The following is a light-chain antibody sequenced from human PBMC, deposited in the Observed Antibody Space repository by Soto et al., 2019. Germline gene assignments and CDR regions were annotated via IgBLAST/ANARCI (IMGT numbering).Light chain of an antibody. V-gene: IGKV1-39*01. Sequence: DIPMTQSPSSLSASVGDRVTITCRASQSIDSYLNWYQQMPGKAPKLLIYVGSTLQTGVPSRFTGSGFGTDFTLTISSLQPEDFATYYCQESYGSPFIFGGGTKVEIK. CDR1: QSIDSY. CDR3: QESYGSPFI. J-gene: IGKJ4*01. CDR2: VGS.